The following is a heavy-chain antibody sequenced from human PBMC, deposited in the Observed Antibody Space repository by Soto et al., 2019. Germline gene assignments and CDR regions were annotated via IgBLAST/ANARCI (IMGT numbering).Heavy chain of an antibody. D-gene: IGHD1-1*01. CDR1: GFTFSHYE. J-gene: IGHJ6*02. CDR3: TREATDREVPGGMGA. CDR2: ISGSDGTI. Sequence: EVQLVESGGGLVQPGGSLRLSCEDSGFTFSHYEMNWVRQAPGKGLEWVSYISGSDGTIYYADSVKGRFTISRDNAKHSLYLQITSLRAEDTAVYYCTREATDREVPGGMGAWGQGTTVTVSS. V-gene: IGHV3-48*03.